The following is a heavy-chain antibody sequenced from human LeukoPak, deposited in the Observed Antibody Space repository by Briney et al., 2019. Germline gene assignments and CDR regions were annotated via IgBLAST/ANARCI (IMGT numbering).Heavy chain of an antibody. D-gene: IGHD6-19*01. CDR2: INAGTGNT. V-gene: IGHV1-3*01. CDR3: AREYGYDSGWSYPFLFDF. Sequence: ASVKVSCKASGFTFTSYAMQWVRQAPGQGLEWMGWINAGTGNTKYSQKFQGRVTITRDTSASTAYMELNSLKSEDTAMYFCAREYGYDSGWSYPFLFDFWGQGTLVSVSS. J-gene: IGHJ4*02. CDR1: GFTFTSYA.